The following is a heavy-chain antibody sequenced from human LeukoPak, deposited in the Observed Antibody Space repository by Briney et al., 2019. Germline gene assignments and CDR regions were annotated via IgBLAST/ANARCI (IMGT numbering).Heavy chain of an antibody. D-gene: IGHD3-10*01. V-gene: IGHV3-11*01. Sequence: PGGSLRLSCAASGFTFCDYYMSWIRQAPGKGLEWVSYISSSGSTIYYADSVKGRFTISRDNAKNSLYLQMNSLRAEDTAVYYCASSNYGSGKRYYGMDVWGQGTTVTVSS. CDR1: GFTFCDYY. CDR3: ASSNYGSGKRYYGMDV. J-gene: IGHJ6*02. CDR2: ISSSGSTI.